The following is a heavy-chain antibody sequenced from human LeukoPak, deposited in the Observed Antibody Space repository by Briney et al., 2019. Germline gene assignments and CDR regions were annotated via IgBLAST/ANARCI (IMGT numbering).Heavy chain of an antibody. CDR1: GYTFTGYY. V-gene: IGHV1-2*02. J-gene: IGHJ3*02. CDR2: INPNSGGT. Sequence: ASVKVSCKASGYTFTGYYMHWVRQAPEQGLEWMGWINPNSGGTNYAQKFQGRVTMTRDTSISTAYMELSRLRSDDTAVYYCAVYDSSGYYYVSVYDAFDIWGQGTMVTVSS. D-gene: IGHD3-22*01. CDR3: AVYDSSGYYYVSVYDAFDI.